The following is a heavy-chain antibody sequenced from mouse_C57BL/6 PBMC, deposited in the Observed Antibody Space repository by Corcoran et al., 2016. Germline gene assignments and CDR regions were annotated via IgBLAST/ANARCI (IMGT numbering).Heavy chain of an antibody. CDR2: IYWDDDK. D-gene: IGHD1-1*01. V-gene: IGHV8-12*01. CDR3: ARRATYSIADYFDY. Sequence: QVTLKESGPGILQSSQTLSLTCSFSGFSLSTSGMGVSWIRQPSGKGLEWLAHIYWDDDKRYNPSLKSRLTISKDTSRNQVFLKITSVDTADTATYYCARRATYSIADYFDYWGQGTTLTVSS. CDR1: GFSLSTSGMG. J-gene: IGHJ2*01.